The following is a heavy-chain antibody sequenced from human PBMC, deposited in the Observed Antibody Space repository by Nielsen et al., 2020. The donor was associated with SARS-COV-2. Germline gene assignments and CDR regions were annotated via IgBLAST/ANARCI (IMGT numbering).Heavy chain of an antibody. CDR1: GGSFSGYY. J-gene: IGHJ6*02. CDR2: IYYSGST. Sequence: SETLSLTCAVYGGSFSGYYWGWIRQPPGKGLEWIGSIYYSGSTYYNPSLKSRVTISVDTSKNQFSLKLSSVTAADTAVYYCARPGGYSGYAEWLVRTGPYYGMDVWGQGTTVTVSS. CDR3: ARPGGYSGYAEWLVRTGPYYGMDV. D-gene: IGHD5-12*01. V-gene: IGHV4-39*01.